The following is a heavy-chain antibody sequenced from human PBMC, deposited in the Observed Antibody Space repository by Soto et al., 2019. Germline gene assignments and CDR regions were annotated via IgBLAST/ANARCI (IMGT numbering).Heavy chain of an antibody. CDR3: ARRPAAGTGNYFGH. Sequence: GSLRLSCAASGFTFSDYPIHWVRQAPGKGLEWVAVISYDGTNEQYAGSVKGRFTISRDNSKNTLYLQMNSLRPEDTAVYYCARRPAAGTGNYFGHWGHGTLVTVSS. J-gene: IGHJ4*01. D-gene: IGHD6-13*01. CDR2: ISYDGTNE. V-gene: IGHV3-30-3*01. CDR1: GFTFSDYP.